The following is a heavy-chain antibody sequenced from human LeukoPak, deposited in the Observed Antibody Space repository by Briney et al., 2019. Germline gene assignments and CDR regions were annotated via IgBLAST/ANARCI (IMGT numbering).Heavy chain of an antibody. J-gene: IGHJ4*02. CDR1: GFTLSSYS. Sequence: GGSLRLSCAASGFTLSSYSMNWVRQAPGKGLEWISYISSTSQTIYYADSVKGRFTISRDNAKNSLYLQMNSLRAEDTAVYYCARDPGDRYYDSSGYSGYWGQGTLVTVSS. CDR2: ISSTSQTI. V-gene: IGHV3-48*04. CDR3: ARDPGDRYYDSSGYSGY. D-gene: IGHD3-22*01.